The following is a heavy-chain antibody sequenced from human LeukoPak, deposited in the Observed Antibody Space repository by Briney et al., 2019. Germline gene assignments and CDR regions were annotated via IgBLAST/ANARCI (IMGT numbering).Heavy chain of an antibody. D-gene: IGHD3-22*01. J-gene: IGHJ6*03. CDR3: AKGSKLVVITRDHYMAV. CDR1: GDSVSSNSAA. CDR2: TYYRSKWYN. V-gene: IGHV6-1*01. Sequence: SQTLSLTCAISGDSVSSNSAAWNWIRQSPSRGLEWLGRTYYRSKWYNDYAVSVKSRITINPDTSKNQFSLQLNSVTPEDTAVYYCAKGSKLVVITRDHYMAVWGKGTTVTISS.